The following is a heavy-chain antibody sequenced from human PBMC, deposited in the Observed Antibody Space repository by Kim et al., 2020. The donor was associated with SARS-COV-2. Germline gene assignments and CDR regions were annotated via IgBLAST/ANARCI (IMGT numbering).Heavy chain of an antibody. Sequence: GGSLRLSCAASGFTFSSYAMHWVRQAPGKGLEWVAVISYDGSNKYYADSVKGRFTISSDNSKNTLYLQMNSLRAEDTAVYYCARVMWELEAYYYGMDVWG. V-gene: IGHV3-30*04. CDR3: ARVMWELEAYYYGMDV. J-gene: IGHJ6*01. CDR1: GFTFSSYA. D-gene: IGHD1-26*01. CDR2: ISYDGSNK.